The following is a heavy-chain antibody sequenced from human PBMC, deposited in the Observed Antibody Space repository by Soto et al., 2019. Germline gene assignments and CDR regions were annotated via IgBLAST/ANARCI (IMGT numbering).Heavy chain of an antibody. CDR3: ARGGLAARKGRWFDP. CDR1: GGSFSGYY. D-gene: IGHD6-6*01. Sequence: SETLSLTCAVYGGSFSGYYWSWIRQPPGKGLEWIGEINHSGSTNYNPSLKSRVTISVDTPKNQFSLKVNSMTAADTAVYYCARGGLAARKGRWFDPWGQGTLVTVSS. V-gene: IGHV4-34*01. J-gene: IGHJ5*02. CDR2: INHSGST.